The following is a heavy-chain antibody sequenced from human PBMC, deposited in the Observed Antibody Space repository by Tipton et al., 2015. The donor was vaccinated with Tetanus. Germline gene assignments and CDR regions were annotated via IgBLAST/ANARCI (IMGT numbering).Heavy chain of an antibody. D-gene: IGHD2-2*02. J-gene: IGHJ4*02. CDR3: AKNFLSYIDH. Sequence: SLRLSCIASGFTFDDYAMHWVRQAPGKGLEWVAGITWNSGSYNYADSVKGRFTISRDNAQNSLYLQMHNLTVEDTALYYCAKNFLSYIDHWGQGTLVTVSS. CDR2: ITWNSGSY. CDR1: GFTFDDYA. V-gene: IGHV3-9*01.